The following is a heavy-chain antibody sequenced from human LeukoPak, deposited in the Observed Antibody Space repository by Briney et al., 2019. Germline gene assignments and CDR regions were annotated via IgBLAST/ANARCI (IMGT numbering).Heavy chain of an antibody. CDR3: ARGDYETHGYQTR. Sequence: ASVNVSCKASGYIFTSYVLHWVRQAPGQGLEWMGWINTNTGNPTYAQGFTGRFVFSLDTSVSTAYLQISSLNADDTAIYYCARGDYETHGYQTRWGQGTLVTVSS. V-gene: IGHV7-4-1*02. CDR1: GYIFTSYV. CDR2: INTNTGNP. D-gene: IGHD3-22*01. J-gene: IGHJ4*02.